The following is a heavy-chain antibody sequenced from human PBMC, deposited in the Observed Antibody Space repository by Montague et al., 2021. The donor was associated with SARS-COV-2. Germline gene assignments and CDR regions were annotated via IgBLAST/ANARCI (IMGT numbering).Heavy chain of an antibody. D-gene: IGHD3-10*01. Sequence: SETLSLTCTVSGDSFNSPKCSCAWIRQPPGKGLEWIGSSYYSGTTYDXSSLRSQVTISVDTSKTQFSLKMNSVTAADTAVYYCARGSYGSGSYHAFDIWSQGTVVAVSS. CDR1: GDSFNSPKCS. V-gene: IGHV4-39*01. CDR3: ARGSYGSGSYHAFDI. CDR2: SYYSGTT. J-gene: IGHJ3*02.